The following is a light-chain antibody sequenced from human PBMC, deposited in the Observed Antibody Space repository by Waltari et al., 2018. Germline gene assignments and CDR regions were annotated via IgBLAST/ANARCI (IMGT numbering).Light chain of an antibody. V-gene: IGKV1-5*03. CDR1: QSISSW. CDR2: KAS. CDR3: QQYNSYLMYT. J-gene: IGKJ2*01. Sequence: DIQMTQSPSTLSASVGDSVTITCRASQSISSWLAWYQQKPGKAPRLLIYKASSLESGVPSRFSGSGSGTEFTLTIRSLQPDDFATYYCQQYNSYLMYTFGQGTKLEIK.